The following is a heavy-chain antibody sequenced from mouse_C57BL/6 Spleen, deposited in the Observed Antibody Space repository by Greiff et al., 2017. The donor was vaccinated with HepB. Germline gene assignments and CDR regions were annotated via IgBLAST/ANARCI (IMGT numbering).Heavy chain of an antibody. CDR2: ISDGGSYT. J-gene: IGHJ2*01. V-gene: IGHV5-4*01. Sequence: EVQGVESGGGLVKPGGSLKLSCAASGFTFSSYAMSWVRQTPEKRLEWVATISDGGSYTYYPDNVKGRFTISRDNAKNNLYLQMSHLKSEDTAMYYCARDNDSATEYFGYWGHGTTLTVSS. CDR1: GFTFSSYA. CDR3: ARDNDSATEYFGY. D-gene: IGHD2-4*01.